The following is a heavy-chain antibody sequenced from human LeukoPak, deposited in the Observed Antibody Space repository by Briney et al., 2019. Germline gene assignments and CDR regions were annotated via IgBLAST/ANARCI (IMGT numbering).Heavy chain of an antibody. J-gene: IGHJ4*02. V-gene: IGHV1-69*13. CDR3: ATVYSYGYDY. D-gene: IGHD5-18*01. CDR2: IIPIFGTA. CDR1: GYSFTSYY. Sequence: GASVKVSCKASGYSFTSYYMHWVRQAPGQGLEWMGGIIPIFGTANYAQKFQGRVTITADESTSTAYMELSSLRSEDTAVYYCATVYSYGYDYWGQGTLVTVSS.